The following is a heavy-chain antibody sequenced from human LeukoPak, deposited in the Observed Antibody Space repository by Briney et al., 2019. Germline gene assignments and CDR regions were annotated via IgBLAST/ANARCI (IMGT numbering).Heavy chain of an antibody. CDR3: ARDERGSTSC. V-gene: IGHV3-48*01. D-gene: IGHD2-2*01. Sequence: GGSLRLSCAASGFTFSTYSMNWVRQAPGKGLEWVSYISSSGSTIYYADSVKGRFTISRDNAKNSLYLQMNSLRAEDTAVYYCARDERGSTSCWGQGTLVTVSS. J-gene: IGHJ4*02. CDR2: ISSSGSTI. CDR1: GFTFSTYS.